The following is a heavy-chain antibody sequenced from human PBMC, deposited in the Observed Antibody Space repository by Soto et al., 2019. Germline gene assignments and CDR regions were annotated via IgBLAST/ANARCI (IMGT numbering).Heavy chain of an antibody. V-gene: IGHV4-30-4*01. D-gene: IGHD3-10*01. J-gene: IGHJ4*02. CDR2: IYYSGSN. CDR3: ARADYFSDRFDY. CDR1: GGSISSGDFY. Sequence: SGTLSLTSIGSGGSISSGDFYWTWIRQPPGKGLELIGNIYYSGSNYYNPSLRSRAIMSVDTSQNQFSLKLSSLTAEDTAVYFCARADYFSDRFDYWGQGAQVTVSS.